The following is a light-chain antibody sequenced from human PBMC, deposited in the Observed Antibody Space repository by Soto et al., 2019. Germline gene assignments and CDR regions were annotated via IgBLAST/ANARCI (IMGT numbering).Light chain of an antibody. V-gene: IGLV2-23*01. CDR2: EGS. Sequence: QSALTQPASVSGSPGQSITISCTGSSSDVGSYNLVSWHQQYPGKAPKLMIYEGSKRPSGVSNRFSGSNSDNTASLTISGLQADDYAHYYCCSYAGSSTLVFGGGTKLTVL. CDR1: SSDVGSYNL. CDR3: CSYAGSSTLV. J-gene: IGLJ3*02.